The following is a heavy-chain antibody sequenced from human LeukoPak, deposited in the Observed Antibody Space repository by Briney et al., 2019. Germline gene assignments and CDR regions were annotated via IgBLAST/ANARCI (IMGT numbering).Heavy chain of an antibody. CDR2: IIPIFGTA. D-gene: IGHD4/OR15-4a*01. Sequence: ASVKVFCKASGGTFSSYAISWVRQAPGQGPEWMGGIIPIFGTANYAQKFQGRVTITTDESTSTAYMELSSLRSEDTAVYYCARGGAHTDLFDPWGQGTLVTVSS. CDR3: ARGGAHTDLFDP. J-gene: IGHJ5*02. V-gene: IGHV1-69*05. CDR1: GGTFSSYA.